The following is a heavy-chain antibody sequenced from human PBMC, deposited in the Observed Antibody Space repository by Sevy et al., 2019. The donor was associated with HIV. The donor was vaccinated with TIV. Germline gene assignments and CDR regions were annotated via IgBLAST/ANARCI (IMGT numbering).Heavy chain of an antibody. CDR2: IKSRADGGTT. J-gene: IGHJ6*02. Sequence: GGSLRLSCAASGFTFTYAWMTWVRQAPGKGLEWVGRIKSRADGGTTDYAAPVKGRFTISRDDSKNTLYLQMNSLRSEDTGVYYCSTDPIILLLVTDGKDVWGQATTVTVSS. D-gene: IGHD2-8*01. V-gene: IGHV3-15*01. CDR3: STDPIILLLVTDGKDV. CDR1: GFTFTYAW.